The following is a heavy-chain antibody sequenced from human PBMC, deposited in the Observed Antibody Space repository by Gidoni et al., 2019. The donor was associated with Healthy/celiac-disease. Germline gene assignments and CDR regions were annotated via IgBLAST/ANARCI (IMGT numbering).Heavy chain of an antibody. CDR2: IRSKAYGGTT. D-gene: IGHD4-17*01. V-gene: IGHV3-49*04. J-gene: IGHJ1*01. CDR3: TRETGYGYGDPDDFQH. CDR1: GFTFGDYA. Sequence: EVQLVESGGGLVQPGRSLRLSCTASGFTFGDYAMSWVRQAPGKGLELVGFIRSKAYGGTTEYAASVKGRFTISRDDSKSIAYLQMNSLKTEDTAVYYCTRETGYGYGDPDDFQHWGQGTLVTVSS.